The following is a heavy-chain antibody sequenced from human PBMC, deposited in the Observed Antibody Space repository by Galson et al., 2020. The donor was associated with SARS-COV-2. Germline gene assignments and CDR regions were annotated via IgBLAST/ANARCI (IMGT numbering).Heavy chain of an antibody. Sequence: GGSLRLSCGASGLTFSFYAMSWVRQAPGKGLEWVSVISGSGVSTYYVDSVKGRFTISRDNSKNTLFLQMNSLRAEDTAVYYCAKNKRDLLDAFDIWGQGTMVTVSS. CDR2: ISGSGVST. CDR1: GLTFSFYA. D-gene: IGHD1-26*01. V-gene: IGHV3-23*01. J-gene: IGHJ3*02. CDR3: AKNKRDLLDAFDI.